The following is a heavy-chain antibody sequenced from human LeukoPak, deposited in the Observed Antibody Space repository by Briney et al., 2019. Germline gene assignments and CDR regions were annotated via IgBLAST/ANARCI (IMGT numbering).Heavy chain of an antibody. Sequence: PGGSLRLSCAASGFTFSSYSMNWVRQAPGKGLEWVSSISSSSSYIYYADSVKGRFTISRDNAKNSLYLQMSSLRAEDTAVYYCARVGSSSGVDYWGQGTLVTVS. D-gene: IGHD6-6*01. CDR2: ISSSSSYI. J-gene: IGHJ4*02. CDR1: GFTFSSYS. V-gene: IGHV3-21*01. CDR3: ARVGSSSGVDY.